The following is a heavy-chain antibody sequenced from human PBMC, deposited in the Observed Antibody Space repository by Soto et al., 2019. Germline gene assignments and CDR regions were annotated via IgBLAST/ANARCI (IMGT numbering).Heavy chain of an antibody. CDR1: GFTFSSYW. CDR3: ATEVWVYYDFWSGYSDD. V-gene: IGHV3-7*01. D-gene: IGHD3-3*01. Sequence: EVQLVESGGGLVQPGGSLRLSCAASGFTFSSYWMSWVRQAPGKGLEWVANIKEDGSDMYYVDSVKGRFTISRDNDKNSLYQQMNSLRADDTAVYYCATEVWVYYDFWSGYSDDWGQGSRVNVTS. J-gene: IGHJ4*02. CDR2: IKEDGSDM.